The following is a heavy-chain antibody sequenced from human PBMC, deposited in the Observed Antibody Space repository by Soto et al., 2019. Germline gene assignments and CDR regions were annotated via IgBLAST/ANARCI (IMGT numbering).Heavy chain of an antibody. Sequence: QVQLVQSGAEVKQRGASVKVSCRTSGYTFTNYDISWVREATGQGLEWMGWMNPDSANTGYAQKFQGRVTLTRDTSISTAYMELNSLTSEDTAIYYCARAIRDQLLSDYWGQGSLVIVSS. CDR3: ARAIRDQLLSDY. CDR2: MNPDSANT. V-gene: IGHV1-8*01. J-gene: IGHJ4*02. D-gene: IGHD1-26*01. CDR1: GYTFTNYD.